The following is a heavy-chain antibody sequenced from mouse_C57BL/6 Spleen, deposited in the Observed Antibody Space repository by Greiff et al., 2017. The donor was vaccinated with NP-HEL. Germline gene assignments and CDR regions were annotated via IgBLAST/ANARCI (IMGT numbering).Heavy chain of an antibody. CDR1: GYTFTSYW. Sequence: QVQLQQPGTELVKPGASVKLSCKASGYTFTSYWMHWVKQRPGQGLEWIGNINPSNGGTNYNEKFKSKATLTVDKSSSTAYMQLSSLTSEDSAVDYCARGPPSYYGYDGFAYWGQGTLVTVSA. J-gene: IGHJ3*01. CDR2: INPSNGGT. CDR3: ARGPPSYYGYDGFAY. D-gene: IGHD2-2*01. V-gene: IGHV1-53*01.